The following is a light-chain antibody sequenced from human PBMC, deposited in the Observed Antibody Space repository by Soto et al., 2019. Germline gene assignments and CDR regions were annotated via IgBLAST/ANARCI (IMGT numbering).Light chain of an antibody. V-gene: IGKV1-5*03. CDR2: KAS. CDR1: QSISSW. Sequence: DIQMTQSPSTLSASVGDRVTITCRASQSISSWLAWYQQKPGKAPKLLIYKASSLESGVTSRFSGSGSGTEFTLTISSLQPDDFATYYCQQYNSYSGTFGQGTKVEIK. J-gene: IGKJ1*01. CDR3: QQYNSYSGT.